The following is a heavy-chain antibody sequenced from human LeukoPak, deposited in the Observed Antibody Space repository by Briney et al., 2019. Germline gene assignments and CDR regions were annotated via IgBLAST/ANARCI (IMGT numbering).Heavy chain of an antibody. CDR3: ARLSDYYDSSGYYSPIDY. D-gene: IGHD3-22*01. CDR1: GYSFTSYW. V-gene: IGHV5-51*01. J-gene: IGHJ4*02. CDR2: IYPGDSDT. Sequence: GESLKISCKGSGYSFTSYWIGWVRQMPGKGLEWMGIIYPGDSDTRYSPSFQGQVTISADKSISTAYLQWSSLKASDTAMYYCARLSDYYDSSGYYSPIDYWGQGTLVTVSS.